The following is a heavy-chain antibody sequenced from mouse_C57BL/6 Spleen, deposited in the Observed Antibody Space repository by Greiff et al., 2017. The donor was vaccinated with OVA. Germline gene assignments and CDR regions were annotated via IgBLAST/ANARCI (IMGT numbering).Heavy chain of an antibody. Sequence: QVQLQQPGAELVKPGASVKLSCKASGYTFTSYWMHWVKQRPGQGLEWIGMIHPNSGSTNYNEKFTSKATLTVDKSSITAYMQLSSLTSEDSAVYYCARWLNYAMDYWGQGTSGTVSS. V-gene: IGHV1-64*01. J-gene: IGHJ4*01. CDR1: GYTFTSYW. CDR3: ARWLNYAMDY. CDR2: IHPNSGST. D-gene: IGHD2-2*01.